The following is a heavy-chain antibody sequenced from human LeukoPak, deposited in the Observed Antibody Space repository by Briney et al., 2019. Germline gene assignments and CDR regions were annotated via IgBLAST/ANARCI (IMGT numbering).Heavy chain of an antibody. V-gene: IGHV4-4*02. CDR3: ARSDCSGGSCYSDY. D-gene: IGHD2-15*01. Sequence: PSETLSLTCAVSGGSISSSNWWSWVRQPPGKGLEWIGEIYHSGSTNYNPSLKSRVTISADKSKNQFSLKLSSVTAADTAVYYCARSDCSGGSCYSDYWGQGTLVTVSS. CDR1: GGSISSSNW. J-gene: IGHJ4*02. CDR2: IYHSGST.